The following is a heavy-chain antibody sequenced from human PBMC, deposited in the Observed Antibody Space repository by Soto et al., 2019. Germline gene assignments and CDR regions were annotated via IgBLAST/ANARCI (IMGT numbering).Heavy chain of an antibody. D-gene: IGHD1-1*01. Sequence: ASVKVSCKASGGTFSSYAISWVRQAPGQGLEWMGGIIPIFGTANYAQKFQGRVTITADVSTSTAYMKLSSLRSEDTAVYYCARLISTVDREPGNEYCSGGMDGRG. CDR3: ARLISTVDREPGNEYCSGGMDG. CDR2: IIPIFGTA. V-gene: IGHV1-69*13. J-gene: IGHJ6*02. CDR1: GGTFSSYA.